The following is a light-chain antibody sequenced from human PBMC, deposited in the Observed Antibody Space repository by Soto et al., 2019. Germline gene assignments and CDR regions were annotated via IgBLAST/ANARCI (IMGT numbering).Light chain of an antibody. Sequence: QPVLTQPPSVSGAPGQRVTISCTGSSSNIGAGYDVHWYQQLPGTAPKLLIYANNNRPSGVPDRFSGSKSDTSASLAITGLQAEDEADYYCQSYDSSLSVHVIFGGGTKLTVL. CDR3: QSYDSSLSVHVI. V-gene: IGLV1-40*01. J-gene: IGLJ2*01. CDR2: ANN. CDR1: SSNIGAGYD.